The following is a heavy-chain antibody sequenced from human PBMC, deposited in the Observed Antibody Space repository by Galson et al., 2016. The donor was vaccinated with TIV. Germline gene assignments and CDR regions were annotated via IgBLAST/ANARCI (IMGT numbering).Heavy chain of an antibody. J-gene: IGHJ6*02. CDR3: ASLRYGNYYGVDV. Sequence: SVKVSCKASGYTFSIYGMNWVRQAPGQGLEWLGWINTATGDPTYAQGFTGRFVFSSDTSVSTTYLQISSLKAEDTALYYCASLRYGNYYGVDVWGQGTTVTVSS. V-gene: IGHV7-4-1*02. CDR1: GYTFSIYG. D-gene: IGHD3-9*01. CDR2: INTATGDP.